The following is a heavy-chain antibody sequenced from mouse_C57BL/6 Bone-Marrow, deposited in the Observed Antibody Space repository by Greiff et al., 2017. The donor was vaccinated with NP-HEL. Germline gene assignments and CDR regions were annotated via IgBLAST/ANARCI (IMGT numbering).Heavy chain of an antibody. Sequence: QVQLQQPGAELVQPGASVKMSCKASGYTFTSYWITWVKQRPGQGLEWIGDIYPGSGSTNYNEKFKSKATLTVDTSSSTAYMQLSGLTSEDSAVYYCARRDYYGSSWAYWGQGTLVTVSA. CDR2: IYPGSGST. CDR1: GYTFTSYW. CDR3: ARRDYYGSSWAY. D-gene: IGHD1-1*01. J-gene: IGHJ3*01. V-gene: IGHV1-55*01.